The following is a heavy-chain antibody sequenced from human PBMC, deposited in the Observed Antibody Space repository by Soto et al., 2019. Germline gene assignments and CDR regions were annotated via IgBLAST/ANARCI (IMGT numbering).Heavy chain of an antibody. CDR2: IWYDGSNK. V-gene: IGHV3-33*01. J-gene: IGHJ4*02. D-gene: IGHD3-22*01. CDR3: AREAPAYDSSGYYYVPDY. CDR1: GFTFSSYG. Sequence: QVQLVESGGGVVQPGRSLRLSCGASGFTFSSYGMHWVRQAPGKGLEWVAVIWYDGSNKYYADSVKGRFTISRDNSKNSLYLQMNSLRAEDTAVYYCAREAPAYDSSGYYYVPDYWGQGTLVTVSS.